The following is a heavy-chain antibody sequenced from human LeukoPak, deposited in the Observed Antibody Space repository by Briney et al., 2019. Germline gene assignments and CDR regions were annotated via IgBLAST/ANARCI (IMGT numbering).Heavy chain of an antibody. CDR2: IYYSGST. D-gene: IGHD3-10*01. V-gene: IGHV4-31*03. J-gene: IGHJ4*02. Sequence: PSETLSLTCTVSGGSISSGGYYWSWIRQHPGKGLEWIGYIYYSGSTYYNPSLKSRVTISVDTSKNQFSLKLSSVTAADTAVYYCAREDVLLWFGESGGFDYWGQGTLVTVSS. CDR3: AREDVLLWFGESGGFDY. CDR1: GGSISSGGYY.